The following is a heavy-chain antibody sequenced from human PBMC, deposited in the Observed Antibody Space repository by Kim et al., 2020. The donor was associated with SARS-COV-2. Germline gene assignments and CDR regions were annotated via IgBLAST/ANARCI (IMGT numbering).Heavy chain of an antibody. CDR1: GFTFNSFA. CDR2: ISDSGSNT. V-gene: IGHV3-23*01. D-gene: IGHD6-25*01. Sequence: GGSRRLSCAASGFTFNSFAMNWVRQAPGKGLECVSGISDSGSNTYYSYSVTGRFTISRDNSQGILYLQMNSLRAGDTAVYYCAKEGAADLYYFDSWGQGTLVTVSS. CDR3: AKEGAADLYYFDS. J-gene: IGHJ4*02.